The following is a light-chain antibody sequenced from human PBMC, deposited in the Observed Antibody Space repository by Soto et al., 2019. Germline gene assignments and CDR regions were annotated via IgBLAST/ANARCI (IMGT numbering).Light chain of an antibody. V-gene: IGKV3-11*01. CDR1: QSVRNN. CDR2: DAS. CDR3: QQRSNWPS. Sequence: EIVLTQSPATLSLSPGERATLSCRASQSVRNNLAWYQHKPGQAPRLLIYDASNRATGIPARFSGSGSGTDFTLTISSLESEDFAVYYCQQRSNWPSFGQGAKVDIK. J-gene: IGKJ1*01.